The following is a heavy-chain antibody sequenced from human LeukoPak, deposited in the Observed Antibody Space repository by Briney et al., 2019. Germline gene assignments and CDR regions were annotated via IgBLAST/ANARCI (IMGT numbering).Heavy chain of an antibody. CDR3: ARDGRGPTRESLDY. J-gene: IGHJ4*02. CDR1: GGSFSGYY. V-gene: IGHV4-34*01. CDR2: INHSGST. Sequence: PSETLSLTCAVYGGSFSGYYWSWIRQPPGKGLEWIGEINHSGSTNYNPSLKSRVTVSVDKSKNQFSLKLSSVTAADTAVYYCARDGRGPTRESLDYWGQGTLVTVSS. D-gene: IGHD3-10*01.